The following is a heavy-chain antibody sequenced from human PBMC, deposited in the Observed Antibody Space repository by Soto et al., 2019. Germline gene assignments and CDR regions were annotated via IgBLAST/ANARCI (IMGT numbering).Heavy chain of an antibody. CDR1: GGSFSGYY. V-gene: IGHV4-34*01. Sequence: QVQLQQWGAGLLKPSETLSLTCAVYGGSFSGYYWSWIRQPPGKGLEWIGEINHSGSTNYNPSLKSRVTISVDTSKNQFSLKLSSVAAADTAVYYCATLHYYGSGSYLWYYGMDVWGQGTTVTVSS. J-gene: IGHJ6*02. D-gene: IGHD3-10*01. CDR2: INHSGST. CDR3: ATLHYYGSGSYLWYYGMDV.